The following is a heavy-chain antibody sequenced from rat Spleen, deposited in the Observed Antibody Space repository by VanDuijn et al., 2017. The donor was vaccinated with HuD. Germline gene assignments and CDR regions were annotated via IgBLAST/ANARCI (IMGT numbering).Heavy chain of an antibody. J-gene: IGHJ2*01. D-gene: IGHD1-11*01. CDR3: ARRYDFDN. V-gene: IGHV5S10*01. CDR2: IISDGIRT. CDR1: GFTFSDYN. Sequence: EVQLVESGGDLVQPGRSLKLSCAASGFTFSDYNMAWVRPAPKKGLEWVATIISDGIRTYYRDAGKGRFTIYRDNAKSTLYLQMDSTRSEDTATYYCARRYDFDNWGQGVMVTVSS.